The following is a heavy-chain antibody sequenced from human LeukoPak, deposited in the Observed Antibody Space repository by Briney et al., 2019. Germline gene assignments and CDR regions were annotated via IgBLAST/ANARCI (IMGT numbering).Heavy chain of an antibody. CDR2: INHSGST. CDR3: ARTCPYYDFWSGYYTGNWFDP. CDR1: GGSFSGYY. J-gene: IGHJ5*02. Sequence: SETLSLTCAVYGGSFSGYYWSWIRQPPGKGLEWIGEINHSGSTNYNPSLKSRVTISVDTSKNQFSLKLSSVTAADTAVYYCARTCPYYDFWSGYYTGNWFDPWGQGTLVTVSS. V-gene: IGHV4-34*01. D-gene: IGHD3-3*01.